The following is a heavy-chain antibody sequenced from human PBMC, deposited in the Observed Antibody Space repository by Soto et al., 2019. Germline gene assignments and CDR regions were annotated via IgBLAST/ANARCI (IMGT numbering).Heavy chain of an antibody. V-gene: IGHV4-59*01. CDR2: VYYAGTT. Sequence: PSETLSLTCTVSGDAIRSDPWNWIRQTPGKGLEWIGYVYYAGTTKYNPSVKSRVTIVVDRSKNQFSLKLASVTPEDTAVYFCARGHYYDISVLFDFWGQGSLVTV. D-gene: IGHD3-22*01. J-gene: IGHJ4*02. CDR3: ARGHYYDISVLFDF. CDR1: GDAIRSDP.